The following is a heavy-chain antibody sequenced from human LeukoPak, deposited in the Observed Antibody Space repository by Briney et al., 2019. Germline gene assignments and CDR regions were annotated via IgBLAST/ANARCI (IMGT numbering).Heavy chain of an antibody. J-gene: IGHJ4*02. D-gene: IGHD6-13*01. Sequence: GGSLRLSCAASGFTFSTYAMSWVRQAPGKGLEWVSAISGSSNNTYYADSVKGRFTISRDNSQNTLYLQMNSLRAEDTAVYYCAKLIAAAGDYWGQGTLVTVSS. CDR2: ISGSSNNT. CDR1: GFTFSTYA. V-gene: IGHV3-23*01. CDR3: AKLIAAAGDY.